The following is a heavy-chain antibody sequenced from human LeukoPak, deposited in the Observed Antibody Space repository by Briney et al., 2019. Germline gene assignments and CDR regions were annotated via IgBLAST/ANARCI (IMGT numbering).Heavy chain of an antibody. CDR1: GFTFSSYG. J-gene: IGHJ5*02. CDR2: IWYDGSNK. CDR3: ARSYDRNYSWFDP. Sequence: GRSLRLSCAASGFTFSSYGMHWVRQAPGKGLEWVAVIWYDGSNKYYADSVKGRFTISRDNSKNTLYLQMNSLRAEDTAVYYCARSYDRNYSWFDPWGQGTLVTVSS. D-gene: IGHD1-7*01. V-gene: IGHV3-33*01.